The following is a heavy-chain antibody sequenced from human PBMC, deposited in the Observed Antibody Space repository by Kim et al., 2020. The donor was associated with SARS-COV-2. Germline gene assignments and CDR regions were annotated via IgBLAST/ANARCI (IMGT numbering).Heavy chain of an antibody. CDR2: INHSGST. V-gene: IGHV4-34*01. D-gene: IGHD3-16*01. Sequence: SETLSLTCAVYGGSFSGYYWSWIRQPPGKGLEWIGEINHSGSTNYNPSLKSRVTISVDTSKNQFSLKLSSVTAADTAVYYCARGVYDYIWGSYLHFGMDV. CDR1: GGSFSGYY. J-gene: IGHJ6*01. CDR3: ARGVYDYIWGSYLHFGMDV.